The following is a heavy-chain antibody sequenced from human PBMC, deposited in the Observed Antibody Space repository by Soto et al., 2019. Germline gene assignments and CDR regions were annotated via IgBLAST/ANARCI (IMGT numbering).Heavy chain of an antibody. J-gene: IGHJ6*02. CDR3: AGPSSGWSKKYYYYYGMDV. Sequence: ASETLSLTCTVSGGSISSSSYYWGWIRQPPGKGLEWIGSIYYSGSTYYNPSLESRVTISVDTSKNQFSLKLSSVTAADTAVYYCAGPSSGWSKKYYYYYGMDVWGQGTTVTVSS. CDR2: IYYSGST. V-gene: IGHV4-39*01. D-gene: IGHD6-19*01. CDR1: GGSISSSSYY.